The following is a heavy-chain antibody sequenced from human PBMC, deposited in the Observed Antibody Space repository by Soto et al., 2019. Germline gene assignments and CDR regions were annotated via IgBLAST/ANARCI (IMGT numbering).Heavy chain of an antibody. J-gene: IGHJ3*02. Sequence: GGSLRLSCAASGFTFSSYAMHWVRQAPGKGLEWVAVISYDGSNKYYADSAKGRFTISRDNSENTLYLQMNSLRAEDTAVYYCARRYCSGGSCYSLASADAFDIWGQGTMVTVSS. CDR3: ARRYCSGGSCYSLASADAFDI. CDR1: GFTFSSYA. D-gene: IGHD2-15*01. V-gene: IGHV3-30-3*01. CDR2: ISYDGSNK.